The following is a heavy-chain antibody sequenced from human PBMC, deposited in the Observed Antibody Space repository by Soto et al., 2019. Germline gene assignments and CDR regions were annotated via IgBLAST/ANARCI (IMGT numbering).Heavy chain of an antibody. D-gene: IGHD2-8*02. V-gene: IGHV1-3*01. Sequence: QVLLVQSGAEVKKPGASVQISCKASGYTFTTYDMHWVRQAPGQRLEWMGSINANNGNPKYSQRFQGRATFTRDTSATTGYMDRSSLISEDTAVYYCVVSRVWWAVHYWGQGTLVTVSS. CDR1: GYTFTTYD. CDR2: INANNGNP. CDR3: VVSRVWWAVHY. J-gene: IGHJ4*02.